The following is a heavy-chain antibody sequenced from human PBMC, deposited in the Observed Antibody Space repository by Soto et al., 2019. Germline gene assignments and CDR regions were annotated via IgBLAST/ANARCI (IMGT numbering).Heavy chain of an antibody. J-gene: IGHJ4*02. Sequence: SVILALTCTVAGGSIISYYWSWIRQPPGKGLEWIGYIYYSGSTNYNPSLKSRVTISVDTSKNQFSLKLSSVTAADTAVYYCARSIAARTGWDYWGQGTLVTVSS. V-gene: IGHV4-59*01. D-gene: IGHD6-6*01. CDR1: GGSIISYY. CDR2: IYYSGST. CDR3: ARSIAARTGWDY.